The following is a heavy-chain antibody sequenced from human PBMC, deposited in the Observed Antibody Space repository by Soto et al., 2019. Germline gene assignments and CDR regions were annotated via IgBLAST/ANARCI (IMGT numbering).Heavy chain of an antibody. V-gene: IGHV1-2*04. J-gene: IGHJ6*03. CDR3: ARESGGGTATLDDYYFYMDV. CDR1: GDTFNDYY. D-gene: IGHD1-26*01. Sequence: QVQLVQSGAEVKKPGASVTVSCRSSGDTFNDYYIHWVRQAPGQGLEWMGWINPNGGVTKYAQKFQGWVSMTRDTSIRTVYMYLSRLRSDDTAVYYCARESGGGTATLDDYYFYMDVWGTGTTVTVSS. CDR2: INPNGGVT.